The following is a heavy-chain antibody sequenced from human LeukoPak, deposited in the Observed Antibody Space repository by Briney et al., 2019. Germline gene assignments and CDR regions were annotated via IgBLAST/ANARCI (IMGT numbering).Heavy chain of an antibody. V-gene: IGHV4-59*08. D-gene: IGHD4-17*01. CDR3: ARSAIYGDQSFDY. Sequence: SETLSLTCTVSGGSISSYYWSWIRQPPGKGLEWIGYIYYSGSTNYNPSLKSRVTISVDTSKNQLSLKLSSVTAADTAVYYCARSAIYGDQSFDYWGQGTLVTVSS. J-gene: IGHJ4*02. CDR2: IYYSGST. CDR1: GGSISSYY.